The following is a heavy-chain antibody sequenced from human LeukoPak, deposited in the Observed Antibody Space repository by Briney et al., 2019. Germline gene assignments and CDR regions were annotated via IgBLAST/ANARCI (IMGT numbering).Heavy chain of an antibody. D-gene: IGHD5-12*01. Sequence: GGSLRLSCAASGFTFSSYAMSWVRQAPGKGLEWVSAISGSGGSTHYADSVKGRFTIPRDNSKNTLYLQMNSLRAEDTAVYYCATHSGYDFGYYYYMDVWGKGTTVTVSS. CDR1: GFTFSSYA. J-gene: IGHJ6*03. CDR3: ATHSGYDFGYYYYMDV. V-gene: IGHV3-23*01. CDR2: ISGSGGST.